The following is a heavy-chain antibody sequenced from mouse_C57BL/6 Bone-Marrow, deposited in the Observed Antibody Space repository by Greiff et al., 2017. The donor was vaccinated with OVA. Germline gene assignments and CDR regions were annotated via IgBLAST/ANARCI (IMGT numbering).Heavy chain of an antibody. CDR1: GYTFTDYN. D-gene: IGHD2-1*01. V-gene: IGHV1-22*01. CDR3: ARRDYGNYEDY. Sequence: VHVKQSGPELVKPGASVKMSCKASGYTFTDYNMHWVKQSHGKSLEWIGYINPNNGGTSYNQKFKGTATLTVNKSSSTAYMELRSLTSEDSAVYYCARRDYGNYEDYWGQGTTLTVSS. CDR2: INPNNGGT. J-gene: IGHJ2*01.